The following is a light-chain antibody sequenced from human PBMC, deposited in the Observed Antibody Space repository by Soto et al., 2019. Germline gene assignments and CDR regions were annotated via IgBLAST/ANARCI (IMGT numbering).Light chain of an antibody. CDR1: QSFSSN. CDR2: GAS. J-gene: IGKJ2*01. V-gene: IGKV3-15*01. Sequence: EIAMTQSPSTLSVSPGERVTLSCRASQSFSSNLTCYQHKLGQLPRLLIYGASTRVTGIPARFSSSGSGTDFTLTISSLEPEDFAIYYCQHYNNWPPYTFGQGTKVDI. CDR3: QHYNNWPPYT.